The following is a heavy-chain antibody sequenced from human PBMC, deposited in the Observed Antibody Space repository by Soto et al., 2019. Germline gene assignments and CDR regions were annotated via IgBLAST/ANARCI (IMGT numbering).Heavy chain of an antibody. Sequence: GGSLRLSCAASEFSFDDYAMSWVRQAPGKGLEWVSSITYTGVSTYYADSVKGRFTISRDNSKNTLYLQMNSLRAEDTAVYYCARGGLLPPDYWGQGTLVTVSS. CDR1: EFSFDDYA. D-gene: IGHD3-22*01. J-gene: IGHJ4*02. CDR2: ITYTGVST. CDR3: ARGGLLPPDY. V-gene: IGHV3-23*01.